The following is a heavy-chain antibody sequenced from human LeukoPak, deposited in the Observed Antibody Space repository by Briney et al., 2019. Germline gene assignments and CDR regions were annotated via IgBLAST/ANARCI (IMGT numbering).Heavy chain of an antibody. CDR2: IYYSGST. CDR3: ARVSDSSGWRGYWFDP. V-gene: IGHV4-30-4*08. CDR1: GGSISSGDYY. J-gene: IGHJ5*02. D-gene: IGHD6-19*01. Sequence: SETLSLTCTVSGGSISSGDYYWSWIRQPPGKGLEWIGYIYYSGSTYYNPSLKSRVTISVDTSKNQFSLKLSSVTAADTAVYYCARVSDSSGWRGYWFDPWGQGTLVTVSS.